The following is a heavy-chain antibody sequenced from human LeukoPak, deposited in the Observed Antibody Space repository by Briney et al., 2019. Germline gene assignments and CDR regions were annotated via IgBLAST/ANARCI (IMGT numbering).Heavy chain of an antibody. CDR2: ISSSSSYI. CDR3: ARAPRREGPSRYFQH. D-gene: IGHD5-24*01. V-gene: IGHV3-21*01. CDR1: GFTFSSYS. Sequence: PGGSLRLSCAASGFTFSSYSMNWVRQAPGKGLEWVSSISSSSSYIYYADSVKGRFTISRDNAKNSLYLQMNSLRAEDTAVYYCARAPRREGPSRYFQHWGQGTLVTVSS. J-gene: IGHJ1*01.